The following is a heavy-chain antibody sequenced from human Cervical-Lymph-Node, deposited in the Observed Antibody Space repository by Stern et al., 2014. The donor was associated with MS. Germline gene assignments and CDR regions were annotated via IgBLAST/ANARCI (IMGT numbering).Heavy chain of an antibody. CDR3: ARAGLEGALSNFDY. CDR2: IYYTGST. Sequence: VQLVESGPGLVKPSETLSLTCTVSGGSISSYYWSWIRQPPGKGLEWIGHIYYTGSTNYNPSLKSRVTISVDTSKNQFSLTLPSVTAADTAVYYCARAGLEGALSNFDYWGQGTLVTVSS. V-gene: IGHV4-59*08. D-gene: IGHD1-26*01. CDR1: GGSISSYY. J-gene: IGHJ4*02.